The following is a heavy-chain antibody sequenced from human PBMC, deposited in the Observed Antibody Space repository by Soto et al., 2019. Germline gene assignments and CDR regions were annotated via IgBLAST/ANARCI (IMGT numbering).Heavy chain of an antibody. CDR3: ARDLSNAVDTVMVTNGMDV. Sequence: GASVKVSCKAAGYTFTSYGISWVRQAPGQGLDWMGWISAYNGNTNYAQKLQGRVTMTTDTSTSTAYMELSSLRSEDTAVYYCARDLSNAVDTVMVTNGMDVWGQGTTVTVSS. CDR1: GYTFTSYG. V-gene: IGHV1-18*01. J-gene: IGHJ6*02. CDR2: ISAYNGNT. D-gene: IGHD5-18*01.